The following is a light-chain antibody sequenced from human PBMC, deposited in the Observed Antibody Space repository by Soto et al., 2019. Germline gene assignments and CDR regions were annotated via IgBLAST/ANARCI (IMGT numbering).Light chain of an antibody. CDR1: QSISSY. Sequence: DIQMTQSPSSLSASVGDRVTITCRASQSISSYLNWYQQKPGKAPKLLIYAASSLQSGVPSRFSGSGSGTDFTLTISSLQPEDFETYYCQQSYSTPITFGQGTRL. CDR2: AAS. J-gene: IGKJ5*01. V-gene: IGKV1-39*01. CDR3: QQSYSTPIT.